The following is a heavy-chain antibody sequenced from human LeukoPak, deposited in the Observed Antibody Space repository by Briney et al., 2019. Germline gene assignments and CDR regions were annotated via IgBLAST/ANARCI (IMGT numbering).Heavy chain of an antibody. D-gene: IGHD3-10*01. V-gene: IGHV3-48*03. CDR1: GFTFSNYE. CDR2: ISGSGTTI. CDR3: VRDRHYIGNREVRFPY. J-gene: IGHJ4*02. Sequence: GGSLRLSCAASGFTFSNYEMNWVRQPPGKGLEWLSYISGSGTTIYYADSVRGRFTISRDNAKNSLDLQMNSLRVEDTAVYYCVRDRHYIGNREVRFPYWGQGALVTVSS.